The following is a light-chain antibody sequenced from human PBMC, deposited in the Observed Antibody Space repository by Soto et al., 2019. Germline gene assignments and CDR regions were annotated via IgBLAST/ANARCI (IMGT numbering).Light chain of an antibody. V-gene: IGLV1-44*01. Sequence: QSVLTQPPSASATPGQRVTISCSGSSSNLGSNTVNWYQRLPGSAPKLVIQSSDQRPSGVPDRFFGSKSGTSASLAISALQSEDEADYYCASWDDSLNGWVFGGGTKVTVL. J-gene: IGLJ3*02. CDR3: ASWDDSLNGWV. CDR2: SSD. CDR1: SSNLGSNT.